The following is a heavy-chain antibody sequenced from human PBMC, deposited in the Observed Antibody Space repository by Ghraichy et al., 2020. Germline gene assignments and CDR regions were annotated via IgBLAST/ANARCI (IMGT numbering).Heavy chain of an antibody. V-gene: IGHV4-31*03. CDR3: AREAATAMVNYGMDV. CDR2: IYYSGST. J-gene: IGHJ6*02. D-gene: IGHD5-18*01. Sequence: TLSLTCTVSGGSISSGGYYWSWIRQHPGKGLEWIGYIYYSGSTYYNPSLKSRVTISVDTSKNQFSLKLSSVTAVDTAVYYCAREAATAMVNYGMDVWGQGTTVTVSS. CDR1: GGSISSGGYY.